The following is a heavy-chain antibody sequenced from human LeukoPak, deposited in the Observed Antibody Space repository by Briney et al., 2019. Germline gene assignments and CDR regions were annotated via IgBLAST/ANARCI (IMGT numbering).Heavy chain of an antibody. CDR1: GGSISSYY. D-gene: IGHD6-6*01. Sequence: SETLSLTCTVSGGSISSYYWSWIRQPPGKGLEWIGYIYFSGSTNYNPSLKSRVTISVDTSKNQFSLKLSSVTAADTAVYYCARDGSEYSSSFYYYYYMDVWGKGTTVTVSS. V-gene: IGHV4-59*12. CDR2: IYFSGST. J-gene: IGHJ6*03. CDR3: ARDGSEYSSSFYYYYYMDV.